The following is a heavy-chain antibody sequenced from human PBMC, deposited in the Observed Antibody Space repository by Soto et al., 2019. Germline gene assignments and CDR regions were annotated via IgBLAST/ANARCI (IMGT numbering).Heavy chain of an antibody. Sequence: QVQLVQSGAEVKKPGASVKVSCKASGYTFTSYGISWVRQAPGQGLEWMGWISAYNGNTNYAQKLQGRVTMTTDTSTSTAYMELRSLRSDDTAVYYCARDDPLHQEWLRWSYYYYGMDVWGQGTTVTVSS. CDR1: GYTFTSYG. CDR2: ISAYNGNT. J-gene: IGHJ6*02. V-gene: IGHV1-18*01. CDR3: ARDDPLHQEWLRWSYYYYGMDV. D-gene: IGHD3-3*01.